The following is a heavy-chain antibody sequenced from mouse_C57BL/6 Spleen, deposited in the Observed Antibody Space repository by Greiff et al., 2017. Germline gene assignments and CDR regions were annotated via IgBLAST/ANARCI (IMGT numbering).Heavy chain of an antibody. V-gene: IGHV1-62-2*01. J-gene: IGHJ2*01. CDR1: GYTFTEYT. D-gene: IGHD1-1*01. CDR3: ARHEDNYYGSSPPFDY. CDR2: FYPGSGSI. Sequence: QVHVKQSGAELVKPGASVKLSCKASGYTFTEYTIHWVKQRSGQGLEWIGWFYPGSGSIKYNEKFKDKATLTADKSSSTVYMELSRLTSEDSAVFFGARHEDNYYGSSPPFDYWGQGTTLTVSS.